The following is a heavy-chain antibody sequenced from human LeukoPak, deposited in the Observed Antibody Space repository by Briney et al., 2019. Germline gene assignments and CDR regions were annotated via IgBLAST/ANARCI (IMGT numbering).Heavy chain of an antibody. Sequence: SETLSLTCTVSGGSISSYYWSWIRQPPGKGLEWIGYIYDIGSTSYNPSLKSRVTISVDTSSNQFSLMLTSVTAEDTAVYYCARGTKTGYTGYDWNYWGQGSLVSVSS. V-gene: IGHV4-59*01. J-gene: IGHJ4*02. CDR2: IYDIGST. CDR3: ARGTKTGYTGYDWNY. D-gene: IGHD5-12*01. CDR1: GGSISSYY.